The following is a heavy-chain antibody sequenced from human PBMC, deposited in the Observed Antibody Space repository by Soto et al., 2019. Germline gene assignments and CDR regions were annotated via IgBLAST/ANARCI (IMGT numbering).Heavy chain of an antibody. CDR2: IYHSGST. CDR3: ARAPRGNYGYPSYFDY. V-gene: IGHV4-30-2*01. CDR1: GGSISSGGYS. J-gene: IGHJ4*02. D-gene: IGHD3-10*01. Sequence: SETLSLTCAVSGGSISSGGYSWSWIRQPPGKGLEWIGYIYHSGSTYYNPSLKSRVTISVDRSKNQFSLKLSSVTAADTAVYFCARAPRGNYGYPSYFDYWGQGTLVTVSS.